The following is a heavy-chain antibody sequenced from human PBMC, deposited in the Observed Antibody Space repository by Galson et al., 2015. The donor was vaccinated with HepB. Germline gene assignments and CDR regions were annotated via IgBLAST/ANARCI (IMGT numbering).Heavy chain of an antibody. V-gene: IGHV5-51*03. J-gene: IGHJ5*02. Sequence: QSGAEVKKPGESLKISCKGSGYSFTSYWIGWVRQMPGKGLEWMGIIYPGDSDTRYSPSFQGQVTISADKSISTAYLQRSSLKASDTAMYYCARLWLPQGAARLGWFDPWGQGTLVTVSS. CDR3: ARLWLPQGAARLGWFDP. CDR2: IYPGDSDT. CDR1: GYSFTSYW. D-gene: IGHD6-6*01.